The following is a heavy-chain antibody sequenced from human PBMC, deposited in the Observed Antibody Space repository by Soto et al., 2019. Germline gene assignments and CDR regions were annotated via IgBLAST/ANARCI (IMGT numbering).Heavy chain of an antibody. CDR3: ARTSMQSRGYSYGHGGMDV. D-gene: IGHD5-18*01. CDR2: ISAYNGNT. J-gene: IGHJ6*02. Sequence: GASVKVSCKASGYTFTSYGISWVRQAPGQGLEWMGWISAYNGNTNYAQKLQGRVTISADKSISTAYLQWSSLKASDTAMYYCARTSMQSRGYSYGHGGMDVWGQGTTVTVSS. V-gene: IGHV1-18*01. CDR1: GYTFTSYG.